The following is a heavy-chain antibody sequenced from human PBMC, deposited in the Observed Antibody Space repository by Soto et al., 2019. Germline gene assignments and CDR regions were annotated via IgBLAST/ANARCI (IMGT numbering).Heavy chain of an antibody. J-gene: IGHJ4*02. V-gene: IGHV1-18*01. Sequence: QVQLVQSGPEVKKPGASVKVSCKTSGYTFTIYGIAWVRHAPGQGLEWMGWISSSRGNTNYAQKFQGRVTMTTDTSTSTAYMELRSLRSDDTAVYYCATRSPAFDFWGQGTLVTVSS. CDR1: GYTFTIYG. CDR3: ATRSPAFDF. CDR2: ISSSRGNT.